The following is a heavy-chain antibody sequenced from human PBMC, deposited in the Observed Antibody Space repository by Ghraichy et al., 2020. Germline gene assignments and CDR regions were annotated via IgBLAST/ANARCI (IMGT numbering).Heavy chain of an antibody. V-gene: IGHV4-59*01. D-gene: IGHD7-27*01. J-gene: IGHJ2*01. CDR2: IYYSGST. CDR3: ARVTSIANWGFHGFWYFDL. CDR1: GGSISSYY. Sequence: SETLSLTCTVSGGSISSYYWSWIRQPPGKGLEWIGYIYYSGSTNYNPSLKSRVTISVDTSKNQFSLKLSSVTAADTAVYYCARVTSIANWGFHGFWYFDLWGRGTLVTVSS.